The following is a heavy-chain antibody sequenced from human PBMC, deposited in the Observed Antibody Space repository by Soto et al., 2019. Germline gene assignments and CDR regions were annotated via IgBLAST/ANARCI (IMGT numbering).Heavy chain of an antibody. Sequence: QVQLVQSGAEVKKPGSSVKVSCRTSGGSFTTHSISWLRQAPGQGLEWMGGIIPVFGTVNYAQRLQDRVTITADESTSTAYMDLSSLKSEDTAIYYCAKSAPMDAGDKYYYDFWGQGALVTVSS. CDR1: GGSFTTHS. CDR2: IIPVFGTV. J-gene: IGHJ4*02. V-gene: IGHV1-69*01. CDR3: AKSAPMDAGDKYYYDF. D-gene: IGHD4-17*01.